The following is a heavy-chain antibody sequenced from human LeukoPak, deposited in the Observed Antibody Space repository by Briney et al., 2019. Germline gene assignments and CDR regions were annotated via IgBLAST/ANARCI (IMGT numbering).Heavy chain of an antibody. CDR1: GYTFTSHG. V-gene: IGHV1-18*01. D-gene: IGHD1-14*01. J-gene: IGHJ4*02. CDR3: ARGSLGWGSEPEYFDY. CDR2: ISPFIGNT. Sequence: GASVKVSCKASGYTFTSHGFSWVRQAPGQGLEWMGWISPFIGNTNYAEKFRARVTMTTDASTSTVAMELRSLRSDDTAIYYCARGSLGWGSEPEYFDYWGQGTLVTVSS.